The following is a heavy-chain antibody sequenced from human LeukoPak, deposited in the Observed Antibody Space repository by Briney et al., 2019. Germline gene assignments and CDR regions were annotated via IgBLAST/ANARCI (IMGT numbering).Heavy chain of an antibody. Sequence: GGSLRLSCAASGFTVNFNYMSWVRQAPGKGLEWVSVIYSDASSDYADSVKGRFTISRDSSKNTLYLQMNSLRVEDTAVYYCARESDTRAAGWVIDYWGQGTLVTVSS. CDR1: GFTVNFNY. D-gene: IGHD6-13*01. CDR2: IYSDASS. J-gene: IGHJ4*02. V-gene: IGHV3-66*01. CDR3: ARESDTRAAGWVIDY.